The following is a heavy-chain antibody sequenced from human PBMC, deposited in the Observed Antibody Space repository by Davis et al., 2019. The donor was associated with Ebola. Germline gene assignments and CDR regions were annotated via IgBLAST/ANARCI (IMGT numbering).Heavy chain of an antibody. V-gene: IGHV1-2*04. CDR1: GYTFTGYY. D-gene: IGHD1-14*01. CDR2: INPNSGGT. J-gene: IGHJ6*02. CDR3: ARSLRQPTARRGYYYYGMDV. Sequence: ASVKVSCKASGYTFTGYYMHWVRQAPGQGLEWMGWINPNSGGTNYAQKFQGWVTMTRDTSISTAYMELSRLRSDDTAVYYCARSLRQPTARRGYYYYGMDVWGQGTTVTVSS.